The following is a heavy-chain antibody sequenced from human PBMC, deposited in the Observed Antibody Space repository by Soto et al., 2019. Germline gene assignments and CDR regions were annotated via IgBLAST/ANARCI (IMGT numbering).Heavy chain of an antibody. J-gene: IGHJ6*02. CDR1: GFTFSSYG. D-gene: IGHD3-3*01. CDR3: AKSRYDHTARDYYYYGMDV. CDR2: ISYDGSNK. Sequence: ESGGGVVQPGRSLRLSCAASGFTFSSYGMHWVRQAPGKGLEWVAVISYDGSNKYYADSVKGRFTISRDNSKNTLYLQMNSLRAEDTAVYYCAKSRYDHTARDYYYYGMDVWGQGTTVTVSS. V-gene: IGHV3-30*18.